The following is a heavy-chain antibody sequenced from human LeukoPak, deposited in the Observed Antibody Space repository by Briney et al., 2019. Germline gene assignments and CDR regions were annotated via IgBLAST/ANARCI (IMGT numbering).Heavy chain of an antibody. CDR2: IYTSGNT. CDR1: GGSISSYY. CDR3: ARERGRLVGATTEWYDAFDI. D-gene: IGHD1-26*01. Sequence: SXTLSLTCSVSGGSISSYYWSWIRQPAGKGLEWIGRIYTSGNTNYNPSLKSRVTMSVDTSKNQFSLKVTSVTAADTAVYYCARERGRLVGATTEWYDAFDIWGQGTMVTVSS. V-gene: IGHV4-4*07. J-gene: IGHJ3*02.